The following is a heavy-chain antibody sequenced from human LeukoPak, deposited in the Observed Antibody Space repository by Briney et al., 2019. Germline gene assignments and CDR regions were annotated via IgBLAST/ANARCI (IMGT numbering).Heavy chain of an antibody. Sequence: GGSLRLSCVASGVTLSNYAMSWARQAPGKGLEWVSGISSSGSGGSTYYADSVKGRFTISRDNSKNTLYLQMNSLRAEDTAVYYCAKELYAGDYVWGQGTLVTVSS. CDR1: GVTLSNYA. J-gene: IGHJ1*01. CDR2: ISSSGSGGST. D-gene: IGHD4-17*01. CDR3: AKELYAGDYV. V-gene: IGHV3-23*01.